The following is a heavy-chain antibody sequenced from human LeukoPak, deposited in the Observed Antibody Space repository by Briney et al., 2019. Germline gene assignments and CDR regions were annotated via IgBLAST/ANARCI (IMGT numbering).Heavy chain of an antibody. CDR1: GYTFTGYY. CDR3: ARGQLPYEFLFDY. CDR2: INPNSGGT. J-gene: IGHJ4*02. V-gene: IGHV1-2*02. D-gene: IGHD1-1*01. Sequence: GASVKVSCKASGYTFTGYYMHWVRQAPGQGLEWMGWINPNSGGTNYAQKFQGRVTMTRDTSISTAYMELSRLRSDDTAVYYCARGQLPYEFLFDYWGQGTLVTVSS.